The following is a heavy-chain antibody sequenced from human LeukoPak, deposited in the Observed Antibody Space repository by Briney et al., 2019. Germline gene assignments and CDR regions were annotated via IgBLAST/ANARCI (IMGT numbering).Heavy chain of an antibody. CDR1: GGSFSGYY. Sequence: PSETLSLTCAVYGGSFSGYYWGWIRQPPGKGLEWIGSIYHSGSTYYNPSLKSRVTISVDTSKNQFSLKLSSVTAADTAVYYCARERRYSSGWDAEYFQHWGQGTLVTVSS. CDR3: ARERRYSSGWDAEYFQH. D-gene: IGHD6-19*01. J-gene: IGHJ1*01. V-gene: IGHV4-38-2*02. CDR2: IYHSGST.